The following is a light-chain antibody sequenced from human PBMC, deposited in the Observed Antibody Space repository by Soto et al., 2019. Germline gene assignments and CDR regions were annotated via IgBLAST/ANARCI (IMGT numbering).Light chain of an antibody. Sequence: EIVVTQSPGILSVSPGDRATLSCRASQRVGRNLAWYQQKPGQAPTLLIYAASTRATGLPARFSGSGSGTDFNLTISSLQSEDFAVYYCQEYSKWPLFTFGPGTRVDIK. V-gene: IGKV3-15*01. CDR3: QEYSKWPLFT. CDR2: AAS. CDR1: QRVGRN. J-gene: IGKJ3*01.